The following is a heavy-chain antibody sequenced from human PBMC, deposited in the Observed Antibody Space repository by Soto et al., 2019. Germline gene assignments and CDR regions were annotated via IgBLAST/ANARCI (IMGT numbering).Heavy chain of an antibody. CDR2: ISSSGSYI. D-gene: IGHD3-10*01. CDR1: GFTFSSHS. Sequence: GGSLRLSCAASGFTFSSHSMNWVRQAPGKGLEWVSSISSSGSYIYYADSLEGRFAISRDNAKNSLYLQMNSLRAEDTAVYYCASIPGGPPLRYFDYWGQGTLVTVSS. J-gene: IGHJ4*02. V-gene: IGHV3-21*01. CDR3: ASIPGGPPLRYFDY.